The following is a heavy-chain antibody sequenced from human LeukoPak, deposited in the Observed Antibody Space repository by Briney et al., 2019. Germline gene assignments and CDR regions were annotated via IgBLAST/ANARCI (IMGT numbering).Heavy chain of an antibody. CDR1: GGTFSSYA. D-gene: IGHD6-19*01. J-gene: IGHJ1*01. CDR2: IIPILGIA. Sequence: ASVKVSCKASGGTFSSYAISWVRQAPGQGLEWMGRIIPILGIANYAQKFQGRVTITADKSTSTAYMELSSLRSEDTAVYYCARDRRYAIAVAGRAPEYFQHWGQGTLVTVSS. CDR3: ARDRRYAIAVAGRAPEYFQH. V-gene: IGHV1-69*04.